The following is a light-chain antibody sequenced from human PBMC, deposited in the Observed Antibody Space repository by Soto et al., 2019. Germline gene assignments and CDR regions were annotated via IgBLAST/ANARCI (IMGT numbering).Light chain of an antibody. V-gene: IGKV3-20*01. J-gene: IGKJ1*01. Sequence: EIVLTQSPGTLSLSPGERATLSCRASQSVSSNYLAWYQQRRGQPPRLLIYGASSRATGVPDRFSGSGSGADFTLTISRLEPEDFAMYYWQQYGSSPKTFGQGTEVEIK. CDR1: QSVSSNY. CDR3: QQYGSSPKT. CDR2: GAS.